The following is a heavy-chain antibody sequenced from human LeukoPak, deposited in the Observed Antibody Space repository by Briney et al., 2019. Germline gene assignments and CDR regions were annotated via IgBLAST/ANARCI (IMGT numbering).Heavy chain of an antibody. CDR1: GGSISSSNW. V-gene: IGHV4-4*02. J-gene: IGHJ6*02. CDR2: IYHSGST. Sequence: PSGTLSLTCAVSGGSISSSNWWSWVRQPPGKGLEWIGEIYHSGSTNYNPSLKSRVTISVDESKNQFSLKLSSVTAADTAVYYCARKLRMVVAFGVYYYGMDVWGQGTTVTVSS. D-gene: IGHD2-15*01. CDR3: ARKLRMVVAFGVYYYGMDV.